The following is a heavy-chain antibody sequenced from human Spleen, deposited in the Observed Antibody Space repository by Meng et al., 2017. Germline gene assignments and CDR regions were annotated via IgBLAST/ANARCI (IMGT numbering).Heavy chain of an antibody. J-gene: IGHJ4*02. CDR2: IETKPNSYAT. V-gene: IGHV3-73*01. Sequence: GASLKISCAVSGVQFSGSDIHWVRQAAGKGLEWVGRIETKPNSYATSYTASLMGRFTISRDDLKNTAYLQMNSLRAEDTAVYYCARLELGTIDYWGRGTLVTVSS. D-gene: IGHD1-7*01. CDR1: GVQFSGSD. CDR3: ARLELGTIDY.